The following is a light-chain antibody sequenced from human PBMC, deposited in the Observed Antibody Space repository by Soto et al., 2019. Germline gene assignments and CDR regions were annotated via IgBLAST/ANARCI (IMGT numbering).Light chain of an antibody. V-gene: IGLV8-61*01. CDR3: VLYMGSGISV. CDR1: SGSVSTSYY. CDR2: STN. Sequence: QTVVTQEPSFSVSPGRTVTLTCGLSSGSVSTSYYPSWYQQTPGQAPRTLIYSTNTRSSGVPDRFSGSIIGNKAALTITGAQADDESDYCCVLYMGSGISVFGGGTKLTVL. J-gene: IGLJ2*01.